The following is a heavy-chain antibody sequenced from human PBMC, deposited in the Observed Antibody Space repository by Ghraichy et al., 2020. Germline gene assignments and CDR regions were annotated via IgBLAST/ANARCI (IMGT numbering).Heavy chain of an antibody. D-gene: IGHD1-26*01. J-gene: IGHJ5*02. CDR1: GGSISSSSYY. CDR3: ATRSGGSYFGWSDP. V-gene: IGHV4-39*01. CDR2: IYYSGST. Sequence: SETLSLTCTVSGGSISSSSYYWGWIRQPPGKGLEWIGSIYYSGSTYYNPSLKSRVTISVDTSKNQLSLKVTSVTAADTAMYYCATRSGGSYFGWSDPWGQGTQVTVSS.